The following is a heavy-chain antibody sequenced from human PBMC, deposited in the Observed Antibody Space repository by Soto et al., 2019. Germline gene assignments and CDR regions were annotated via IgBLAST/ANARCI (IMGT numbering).Heavy chain of an antibody. CDR3: AGGIRVGQAFVY. Sequence: QVQLVQSGAEVRKPGASVKVSCKASGETFASYGISWVRQAPGQGLEWMGWISVNSGNTNYAQIFQGTVTMTTDTSTTTFFSELRSLRSDGTAVYYFAGGIRVGQAFVYWGQGTLVTVSS. V-gene: IGHV1-18*01. D-gene: IGHD2-2*01. J-gene: IGHJ4*02. CDR1: GETFASYG. CDR2: ISVNSGNT.